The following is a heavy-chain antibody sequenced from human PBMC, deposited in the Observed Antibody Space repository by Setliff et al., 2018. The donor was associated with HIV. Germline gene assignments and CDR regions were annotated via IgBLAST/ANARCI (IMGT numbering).Heavy chain of an antibody. CDR2: ISGYNGNT. Sequence: ASVKVSCKASGYTFTIYSINWVRQAPGQGLEWMGSISGYNGNTNYAQKFQGRVTMTTDTSTSTAYMELRSLRSDDTAVYYCARGSSSIAAAYPDALDIWCQGTMGTVS. D-gene: IGHD6-13*01. CDR1: GYTFTIYS. V-gene: IGHV1-18*01. J-gene: IGHJ3*02. CDR3: ARGSSSIAAAYPDALDI.